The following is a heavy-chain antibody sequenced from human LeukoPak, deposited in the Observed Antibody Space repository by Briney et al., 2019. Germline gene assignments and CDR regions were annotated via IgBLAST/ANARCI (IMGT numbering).Heavy chain of an antibody. Sequence: SGGSLRLSCAASGFTFSSYWMNWVRQAPGKGLEWVANIKKDGSEKYYVDSVKGRFTISRDSAKNSLYLQMNSLRAEDTAVYYCASNYCSGGSCYSNWFDPWGQGTLVTVSS. CDR2: IKKDGSEK. CDR1: GFTFSSYW. V-gene: IGHV3-7*01. J-gene: IGHJ5*02. D-gene: IGHD2-15*01. CDR3: ASNYCSGGSCYSNWFDP.